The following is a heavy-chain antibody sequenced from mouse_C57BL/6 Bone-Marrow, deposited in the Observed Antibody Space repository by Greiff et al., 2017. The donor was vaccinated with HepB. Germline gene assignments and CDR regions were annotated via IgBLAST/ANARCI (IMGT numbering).Heavy chain of an antibody. CDR2: IDPSDSYT. J-gene: IGHJ2*01. D-gene: IGHD1-1*01. CDR3: ARDYYGSSVDY. V-gene: IGHV1-59*01. Sequence: VKLKQPGAELVRPGTSVKLSCKASGYTFTSYWMHWVKQRPGQGLEWIGVIDPSDSYTNYNQKFKGKATLTVDTSSSTAYMQLSSLTSEDSAVYYCARDYYGSSVDYWGQGTTLTVSS. CDR1: GYTFTSYW.